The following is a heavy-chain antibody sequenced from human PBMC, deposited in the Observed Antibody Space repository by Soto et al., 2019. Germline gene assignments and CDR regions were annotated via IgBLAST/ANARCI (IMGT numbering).Heavy chain of an antibody. J-gene: IGHJ6*02. CDR2: IDWDDDK. Sequence: ESGPTLVNPTQTLTLTCTFSGFSLSTSGMCVSWIRQPPGKALEWLALIDWDDDKYYSTSLKTRLTISKDTSKNQVVLTMTNMDPVDTATYYCARIGGYDFWSGYNRIYYYYGMDVWGQGTTVTVSS. CDR3: ARIGGYDFWSGYNRIYYYYGMDV. CDR1: GFSLSTSGMC. V-gene: IGHV2-70*01. D-gene: IGHD3-3*01.